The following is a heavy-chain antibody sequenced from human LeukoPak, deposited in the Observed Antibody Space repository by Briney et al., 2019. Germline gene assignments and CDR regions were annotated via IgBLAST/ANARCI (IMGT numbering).Heavy chain of an antibody. Sequence: GGSLRLSCAASGFGLSDYWMSWVRQAPGKGLEWVANIKQDGSEKNYVGSVKGRFTISRDIAEKSLYLQMNNLRAEDTAVYFCARGRLYASSFWGQGTLVTVSS. D-gene: IGHD6-13*01. V-gene: IGHV3-7*01. J-gene: IGHJ4*02. CDR2: IKQDGSEK. CDR3: ARGRLYASSF. CDR1: GFGLSDYW.